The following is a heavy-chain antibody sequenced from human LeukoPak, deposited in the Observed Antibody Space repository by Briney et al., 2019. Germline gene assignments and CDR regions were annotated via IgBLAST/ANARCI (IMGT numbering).Heavy chain of an antibody. Sequence: PGGTLRLSCAASGFTFSSYGMSWVRQAPGKGLEWVSAISGSGGSTYYADSVKGRFTISRDNSKNTLYVQMNSLRAEDTAVYYCGKDITGYSSGWYDYWGQGTLVTVSS. V-gene: IGHV3-23*01. CDR3: GKDITGYSSGWYDY. CDR2: ISGSGGST. D-gene: IGHD6-19*01. J-gene: IGHJ4*02. CDR1: GFTFSSYG.